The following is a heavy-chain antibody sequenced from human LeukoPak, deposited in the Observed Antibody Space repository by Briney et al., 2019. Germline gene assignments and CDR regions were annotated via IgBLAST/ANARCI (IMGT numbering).Heavy chain of an antibody. CDR3: ARGPPYSNYDY. CDR1: GFTFSSYW. D-gene: IGHD4-11*01. J-gene: IGHJ4*02. V-gene: IGHV3-74*01. CDR2: VNGDGSST. Sequence: PGGSPRLSCAASGFTFSSYWMHWVRQAPGKGLVWVSRVNGDGSSTSYADSVKGRFTISRDNAKNTLYLQMNSLRAEDTAVYYCARGPPYSNYDYWGQGTLVTVSS.